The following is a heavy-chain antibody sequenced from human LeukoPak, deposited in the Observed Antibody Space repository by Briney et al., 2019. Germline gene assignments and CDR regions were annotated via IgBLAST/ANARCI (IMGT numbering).Heavy chain of an antibody. D-gene: IGHD2-2*01. CDR1: GNYW. V-gene: IGHV3-74*01. Sequence: GGSLRLSCAASGNYWMHWVRQAPGKGLVWVSHINSDGSWTSYADSVKGPFTISKDNAKNTVYLQMNNLRAEDTAVYYCVSFYETYWGRGTLVTVSS. CDR2: INSDGSWT. CDR3: VSFYETY. J-gene: IGHJ4*02.